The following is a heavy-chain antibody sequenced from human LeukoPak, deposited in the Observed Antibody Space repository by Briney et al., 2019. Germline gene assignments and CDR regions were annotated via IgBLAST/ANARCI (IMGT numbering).Heavy chain of an antibody. V-gene: IGHV4-31*03. CDR1: GGSISSGASD. J-gene: IGHJ2*01. CDR3: ARAARQGFTMIVVPFFYFDL. CDR2: INHSGST. Sequence: SETLSFTCTVSGGSISSGASDWGWIRQHPKRGLEWVGYINHSGSTYYNPSLGSRVTMSVDTSKNQFSLKLSSVTAADSAVYYCARAARQGFTMIVVPFFYFDLWGRGTLVTVSS. D-gene: IGHD3-22*01.